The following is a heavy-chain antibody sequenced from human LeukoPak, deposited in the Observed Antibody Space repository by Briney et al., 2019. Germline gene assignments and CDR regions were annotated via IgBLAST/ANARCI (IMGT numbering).Heavy chain of an antibody. Sequence: ASVKVSCKASGYTFTSYGISWVRQAPGQGLEWMGWISAHTGTTNYAQKFQGRVTMTIDTSTSTAFMELRSLRSDDTAVYYCARMARIWFGESWYNWFDPWGQGTLVTVSS. CDR1: GYTFTSYG. CDR2: ISAHTGTT. D-gene: IGHD3-10*01. V-gene: IGHV1-18*01. CDR3: ARMARIWFGESWYNWFDP. J-gene: IGHJ5*02.